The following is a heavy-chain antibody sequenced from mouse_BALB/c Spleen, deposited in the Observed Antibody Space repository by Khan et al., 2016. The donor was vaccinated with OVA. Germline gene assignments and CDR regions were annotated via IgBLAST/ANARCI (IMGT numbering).Heavy chain of an antibody. J-gene: IGHJ2*01. D-gene: IGHD1-1*01. CDR3: ESKGLRCDFDY. V-gene: IGHV1-7*01. CDR1: GYTFINYW. Sequence: QVRLQQSGAELAKPGASVKMSCKASGYTFINYWILWVKQRPGQGLEWIGYINPSTGYTEYNQNFKDKATLTADKSSSTAYMQLSSLTSEDSAVXDSESKGLRCDFDYWGQGTTLTVSS. CDR2: INPSTGYT.